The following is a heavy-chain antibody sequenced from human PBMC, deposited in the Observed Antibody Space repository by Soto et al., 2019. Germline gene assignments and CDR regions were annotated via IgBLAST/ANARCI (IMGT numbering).Heavy chain of an antibody. CDR1: GYSFTSYW. D-gene: IGHD1-7*01. J-gene: IGHJ6*02. CDR3: ARHEGLTGTTSGPYYYYGMDV. V-gene: IGHV5-10-1*01. CDR2: IDPSDSYT. Sequence: GESLKISCKGSGYSFTSYWISWVRQMPGKGLEWMGRIDPSDSYTNYSPSFQGHVTISADKSISTAYLQWSSLKASDTAMYYCARHEGLTGTTSGPYYYYGMDVWGQATTATVS.